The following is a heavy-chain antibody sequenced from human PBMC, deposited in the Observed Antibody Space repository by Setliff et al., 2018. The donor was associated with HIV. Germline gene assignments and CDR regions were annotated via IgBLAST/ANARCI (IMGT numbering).Heavy chain of an antibody. D-gene: IGHD6-13*01. CDR2: IYTSGST. J-gene: IGHJ3*02. CDR3: ARSGGSSSWYGLGVDAFDI. Sequence: PSENLSLTCTVSGGSISSYYWSWIRQPPGKGLEWIGYIYTSGSTNYNPSLKSRVTISVDTSKNQFSLKLSSVTAADTAVYYCARSGGSSSWYGLGVDAFDIWGQGTMVTVSS. CDR1: GGSISSYY. V-gene: IGHV4-4*08.